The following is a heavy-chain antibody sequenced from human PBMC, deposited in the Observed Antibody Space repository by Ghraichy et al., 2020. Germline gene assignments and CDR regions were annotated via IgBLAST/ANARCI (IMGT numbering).Heavy chain of an antibody. D-gene: IGHD6-6*01. CDR3: ASLAEYSSSSQDY. CDR2: IYYSGTT. J-gene: IGHJ4*02. V-gene: IGHV4-39*01. CDR1: GGSISSSSYY. Sequence: SETLSLTCTVSGGSISSSSYYWGWIRQPPGKGLEWIGSIYYSGTTYYNPSLKSRVTISVDTSKNQFSLKLSSLTAADTAVYYCASLAEYSSSSQDYWGQGTLVTVSS.